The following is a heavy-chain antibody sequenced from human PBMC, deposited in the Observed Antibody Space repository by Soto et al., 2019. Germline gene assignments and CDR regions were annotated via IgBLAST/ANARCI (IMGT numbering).Heavy chain of an antibody. CDR3: ARFDSSGWTAGYYYYGMDV. J-gene: IGHJ6*02. D-gene: IGHD6-19*01. CDR1: GGSISSSSYY. CDR2: IYYSGST. Sequence: PSETLSLTCTVSGGSISSSSYYWGWIRQPPGKGLEWIGSIYYSGSTYYNPSLKSRVTISVDTSKNQFSLKLSSVTAADTAVYYCARFDSSGWTAGYYYYGMDVWGQGTTVT. V-gene: IGHV4-39*01.